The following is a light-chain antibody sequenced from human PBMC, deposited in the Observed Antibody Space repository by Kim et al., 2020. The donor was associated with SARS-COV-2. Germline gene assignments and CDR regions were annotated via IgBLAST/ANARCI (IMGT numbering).Light chain of an antibody. J-gene: IGKJ4*01. Sequence: DIQMTQSPSSLAASVGDRVTITCRASQSIGTFLNWYQQKPGKAPKLLIYAASTLQSGVPSRFSGSGSGIDFTLTITSLQPEDFATYYCQQSHTTPLLTFGGGTKVDIK. CDR1: QSIGTF. V-gene: IGKV1-39*01. CDR2: AAS. CDR3: QQSHTTPLLT.